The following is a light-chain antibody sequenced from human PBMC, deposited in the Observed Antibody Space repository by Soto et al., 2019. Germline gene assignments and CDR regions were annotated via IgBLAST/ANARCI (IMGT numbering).Light chain of an antibody. J-gene: IGKJ2*01. V-gene: IGKV1-5*01. CDR1: QGISSW. Sequence: DIQMTQSPSSLSASVGDRVTVACRASQGISSWLAWYQQKPGKVPQLLVYPASTLEDGVPSRFSGSGSGTEFTLTIINLQADDFATYYCKQYNSYSFTFGPGTKLEIK. CDR2: PAS. CDR3: KQYNSYSFT.